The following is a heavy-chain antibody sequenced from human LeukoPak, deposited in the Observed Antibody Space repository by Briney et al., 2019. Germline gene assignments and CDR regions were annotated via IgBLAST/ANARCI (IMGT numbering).Heavy chain of an antibody. J-gene: IGHJ4*02. CDR2: IYPGDSDT. Sequence: RGESLKISCKGFGYSFTSYWIAWVRQMPGKGLEWMGIIYPGDSDTRYSPSFQGQVTISGDKSISTVYLQWSSLKASDTAMYYCARVDLYCSSTSCYSFDYWGQGTLVTVSS. D-gene: IGHD2-2*01. CDR1: GYSFTSYW. V-gene: IGHV5-51*01. CDR3: ARVDLYCSSTSCYSFDY.